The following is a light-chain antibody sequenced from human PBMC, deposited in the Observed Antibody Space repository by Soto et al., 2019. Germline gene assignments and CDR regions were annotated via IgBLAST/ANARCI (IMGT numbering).Light chain of an antibody. CDR3: HQRSNWPPT. V-gene: IGKV3-11*01. CDR1: QSVSSN. CDR2: DAS. Sequence: EKVLTQSPATLSLSPGERATLSCRASQSVSSNLAWYQQKPGQAPRLLIYDASNRATGIPARFSGSGSGTDFTLTISSLHPEDFAVYYCHQRSNWPPTFGGGTKVDIK. J-gene: IGKJ4*01.